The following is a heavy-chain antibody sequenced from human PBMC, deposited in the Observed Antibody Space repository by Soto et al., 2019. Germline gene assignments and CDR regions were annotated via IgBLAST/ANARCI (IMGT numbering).Heavy chain of an antibody. CDR2: IYNSGRT. Sequence: SETLSLTCTVSGVSISSYYWSWIRQPPGKGLEWIGYIYNSGRTNYNPSLRSRVTISVDTSKNRFSLKLSSVTAADTAVYYCARGVTAIFGVVTNMGRDYYYYMDVWGKGTTVTVSS. CDR1: GVSISSYY. D-gene: IGHD3-3*01. CDR3: ARGVTAIFGVVTNMGRDYYYYMDV. J-gene: IGHJ6*03. V-gene: IGHV4-59*01.